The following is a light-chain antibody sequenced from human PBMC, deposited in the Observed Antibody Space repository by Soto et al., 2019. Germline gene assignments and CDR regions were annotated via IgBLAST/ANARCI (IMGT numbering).Light chain of an antibody. J-gene: IGLJ1*01. CDR1: SSDVGGYNY. CDR3: SSYTSSTTPYV. CDR2: DVS. V-gene: IGLV2-14*01. Sequence: QSVLTQPASVSGSPGQSITISCTGTSSDVGGYNYVSWYQQHPGKAPKLMIYDVSNRPSGVSSRFSGSKSDNTASLTISGRQAEDEADYYCSSYTSSTTPYVFGTGTKLTVL.